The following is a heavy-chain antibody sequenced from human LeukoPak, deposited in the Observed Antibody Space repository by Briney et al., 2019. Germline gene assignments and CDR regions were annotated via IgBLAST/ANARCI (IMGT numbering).Heavy chain of an antibody. CDR2: INHSGST. J-gene: IGHJ4*02. Sequence: SETLSLTCAVYGGSFSGYYRSWIRQPPGKGLEWIGEINHSGSTKYNPSLKSRVTISVATSKNQFSLRLSSVTAADTAVYYCARGEVRYYGSGSPHYYFDYWGQGNLVTVSS. D-gene: IGHD3-10*01. CDR1: GGSFSGYY. CDR3: ARGEVRYYGSGSPHYYFDY. V-gene: IGHV4-34*01.